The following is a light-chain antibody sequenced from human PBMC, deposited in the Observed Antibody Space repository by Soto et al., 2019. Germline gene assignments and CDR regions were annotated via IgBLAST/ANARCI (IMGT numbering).Light chain of an antibody. V-gene: IGLV6-57*04. J-gene: IGLJ2*01. CDR2: ENS. CDR3: QSYDDTNGV. CDR1: SGSIVSNY. Sequence: NFMLTQPRSVSESPGKTVTISCTRSSGSIVSNYVQWYQQRPGSAPTIVIYENSQRPSGVPERFSGSIDSSSNAASLSISGLETEDEGDYYCQSYDDTNGVFGGGTKVTVL.